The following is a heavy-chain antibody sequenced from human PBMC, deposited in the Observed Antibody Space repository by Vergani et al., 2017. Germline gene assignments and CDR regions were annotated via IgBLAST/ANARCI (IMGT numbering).Heavy chain of an antibody. J-gene: IGHJ5*02. V-gene: IGHV1-69*01. CDR1: GGTFSSYA. D-gene: IGHD6-13*01. CDR2: IIPIFGTA. Sequence: QVQLVQSGAEVKKPGSSVKVSCKASGGTFSSYAISWVRQAPGQGLEWMGGIIPIFGTANYAQKFKGRVTITADESTSTAYMELRSLRAEDTAVYYCARGLAAAGTKQYNWFDPWGQGTLVTVSS. CDR3: ARGLAAAGTKQYNWFDP.